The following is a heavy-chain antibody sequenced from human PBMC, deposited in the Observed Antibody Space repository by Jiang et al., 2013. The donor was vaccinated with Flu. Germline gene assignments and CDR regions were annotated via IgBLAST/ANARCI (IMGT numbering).Heavy chain of an antibody. CDR1: GYSSTSYW. D-gene: IGHD6-13*01. CDR3: ATETGEQQLAFDY. J-gene: IGHJ4*02. Sequence: SLKISCKGSGYSSTSYWIGWVRQMPGKGLEWMGIIYPGDSDTRYSPSFQGQVTISADKSISTAYLQWSSLKASDTAMYYCATETGEQQLAFDYWGQGTLVTVSS. V-gene: IGHV5-51*01. CDR2: IYPGDSDT.